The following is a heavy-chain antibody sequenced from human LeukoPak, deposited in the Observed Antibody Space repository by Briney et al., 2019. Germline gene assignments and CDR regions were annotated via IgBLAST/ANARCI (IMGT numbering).Heavy chain of an antibody. CDR1: GGSFSAYY. V-gene: IGHV4-34*01. D-gene: IGHD6-13*01. J-gene: IGHJ4*02. Sequence: SETLSLTCAVYGGSFSAYYWSWIRQPPGKGLEWIGEINHSGSTNYNPSLKSRVTISVDTSKNQFSLKLSSVTAADTAVYYCARGRRWAAAAILYWGQGTLVTVSS. CDR3: ARGRRWAAAAILY. CDR2: INHSGST.